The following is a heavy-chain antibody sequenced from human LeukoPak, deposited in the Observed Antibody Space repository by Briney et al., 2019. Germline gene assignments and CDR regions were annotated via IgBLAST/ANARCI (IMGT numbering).Heavy chain of an antibody. CDR3: AKDTTAFYGAGGAFDI. D-gene: IGHD2/OR15-2a*01. Sequence: PGGSLRLSCAASGFTFSSYAMNWVRQAPGKGLEWVSGISNSGGSTYYADSVKGRFTISRDNAKNSLYLQMNRLGPEDTALYYCAKDTTAFYGAGGAFDIWGQGTMVTVS. V-gene: IGHV3-23*01. J-gene: IGHJ3*02. CDR2: ISNSGGST. CDR1: GFTFSSYA.